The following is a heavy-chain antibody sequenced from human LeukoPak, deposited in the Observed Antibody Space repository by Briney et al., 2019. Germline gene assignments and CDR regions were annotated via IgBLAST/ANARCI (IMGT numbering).Heavy chain of an antibody. CDR2: ISTYNGNT. Sequence: SVKVSCKASGYTFTIYGIIWVRQAPGQGLEWMGWISTYNGNTDYAQNLQGRVTMTTDTSTSTAYMELRSLRSDDTAVYYCARVSISGYSSYYFDYWGRGTLVTVSS. V-gene: IGHV1-18*01. CDR1: GYTFTIYG. D-gene: IGHD3-22*01. CDR3: ARVSISGYSSYYFDY. J-gene: IGHJ4*02.